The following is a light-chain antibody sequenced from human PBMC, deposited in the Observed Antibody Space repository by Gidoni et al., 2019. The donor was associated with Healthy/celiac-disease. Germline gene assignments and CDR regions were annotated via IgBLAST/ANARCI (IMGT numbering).Light chain of an antibody. CDR3: SSYTSSSTLTKV. Sequence: QSALTQPASVSGSPGQSIPISCTGTSSDVGGYNYVSWYQQHPGKAPKLMIYEVSNRPSGVPDRFSGSKSGNTASLTISGLQAEDEADYYCSSYTSSSTLTKVFGGGTKLTVL. CDR2: EVS. J-gene: IGLJ3*02. CDR1: SSDVGGYNY. V-gene: IGLV2-14*01.